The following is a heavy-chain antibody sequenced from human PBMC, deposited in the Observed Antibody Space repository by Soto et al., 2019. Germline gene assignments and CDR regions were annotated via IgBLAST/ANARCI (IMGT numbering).Heavy chain of an antibody. J-gene: IGHJ5*02. CDR3: ARMGEVGVPFDP. CDR1: GGSVSSGSYY. D-gene: IGHD3-3*01. CDR2: IYYSGST. Sequence: SETLSLTCTVSGGSVSSGSYYWSWIRQPPGKGLEWIGYIYYSGSTNYNPSLKSRVTISVDTSKNQFSLKLSSVTAADTAVYYCARMGEVGVPFDPWGQGTLVTVSS. V-gene: IGHV4-61*01.